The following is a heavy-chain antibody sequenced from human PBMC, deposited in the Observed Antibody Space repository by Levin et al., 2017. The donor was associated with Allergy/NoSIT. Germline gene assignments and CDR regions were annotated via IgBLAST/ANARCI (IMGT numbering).Heavy chain of an antibody. J-gene: IGHJ4*02. Sequence: GGSLRLSCAASGFTFSSYAMSWVRQAPGKGLEWVSAISGSGGSTYYADSVKGRFTISRDNSKNTLYLQMNSLRAEDTAVYYCAKDTRLWCSGGSCYLFDYWGQGTLVTVSS. CDR2: ISGSGGST. V-gene: IGHV3-23*01. CDR3: AKDTRLWCSGGSCYLFDY. CDR1: GFTFSSYA. D-gene: IGHD2-15*01.